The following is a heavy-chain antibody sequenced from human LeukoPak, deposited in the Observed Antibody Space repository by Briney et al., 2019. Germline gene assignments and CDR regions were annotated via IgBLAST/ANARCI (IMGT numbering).Heavy chain of an antibody. V-gene: IGHV1-18*01. J-gene: IGHJ5*02. CDR2: ISAYNGNT. D-gene: IGHD3-3*01. CDR3: ARAIPYGSITIFGVVIRRGSWFDP. Sequence: ASVKVSCKASGYTFTSYGISWVRQAPGQGLEWMGWISAYNGNTNYAQKLQGRVTMTTDTSTSTAYMELSSLRSEDTAVYYCARAIPYGSITIFGVVIRRGSWFDPWGQGTLVTVSS. CDR1: GYTFTSYG.